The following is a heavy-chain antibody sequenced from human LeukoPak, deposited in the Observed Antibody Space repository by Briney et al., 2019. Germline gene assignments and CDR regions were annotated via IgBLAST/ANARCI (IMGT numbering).Heavy chain of an antibody. J-gene: IGHJ4*02. CDR1: GFTLSNYA. D-gene: IGHD6-25*01. CDR3: ARDNVGQRLVVLPDY. Sequence: GGSLRLSCAASGFTLSNYAMNWVRQAPGKGLEWVSSINGSGDKTYYADSVKGRFTISRDNSKNTLFLQMNSLRVEDTALYYCARDNVGQRLVVLPDYWGQGTLVTVSS. CDR2: INGSGDKT. V-gene: IGHV3-23*01.